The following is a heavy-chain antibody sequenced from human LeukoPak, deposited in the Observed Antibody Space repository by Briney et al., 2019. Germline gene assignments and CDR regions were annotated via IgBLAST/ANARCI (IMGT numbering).Heavy chain of an antibody. CDR2: VRNKANGGTT. V-gene: IGHV3-22*01. CDR3: SRASYYSNAFDI. CDR1: GFTFSYYY. Sequence: GGSLRLSCAASGFTFSYYYMRGVRQAPGKGLEWVGFVRNKANGGTTEETTSVKGRFIISRDDSKSITYLQMKSLKTEDTAVYYYSRASYYSNAFDIWGQGTMVTLS. D-gene: IGHD3-22*01. J-gene: IGHJ3*02.